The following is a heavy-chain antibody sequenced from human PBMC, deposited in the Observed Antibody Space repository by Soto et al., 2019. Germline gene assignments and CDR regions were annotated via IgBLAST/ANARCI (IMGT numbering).Heavy chain of an antibody. CDR2: TSSTTNYI. V-gene: IGHV3-21*01. Sequence: PGGSLRLSCAASGFTFTRYSMNWVRQAPGKGLEWVSSTSSTTNYIYYGDSMKGRFTISRDNAKNSLYLEMNSLRAEDTAVYYCARESEDLTSNFDYWGQGTLDTVSS. CDR3: ARESEDLTSNFDY. CDR1: GFTFTRYS. J-gene: IGHJ4*02.